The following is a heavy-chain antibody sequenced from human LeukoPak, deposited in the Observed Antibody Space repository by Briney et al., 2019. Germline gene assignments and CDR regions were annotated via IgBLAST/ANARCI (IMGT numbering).Heavy chain of an antibody. Sequence: SETLSLTCTVSGGSISSSSYYWGWIRQPPGKGLEWIGSIYYSGSTYYNPSLKSRVTISVDTSKDQFSLKLSSVTAADTAVYYCARQYGYSYGYSYGWFDPRGQGTLVTVSS. CDR2: IYYSGST. V-gene: IGHV4-39*01. CDR1: GGSISSSSYY. D-gene: IGHD5-18*01. CDR3: ARQYGYSYGYSYGWFDP. J-gene: IGHJ5*02.